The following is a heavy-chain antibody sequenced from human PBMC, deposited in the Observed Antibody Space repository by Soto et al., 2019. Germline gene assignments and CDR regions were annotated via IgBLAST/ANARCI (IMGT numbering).Heavy chain of an antibody. CDR3: GSGRGRRDS. CDR2: MDPKSGNA. V-gene: IGHV1-8*01. Sequence: VKVSCKASGYTLTNFDISWVRQATVQGLEWMGWMDPKSGNADYAQKFQGRLTLTRNTSISTTYMELTSLTSDDTAVYYCGSGRGRRDSRGQVTRVTVSS. D-gene: IGHD5-12*01. J-gene: IGHJ4*02. CDR1: GYTLTNFD.